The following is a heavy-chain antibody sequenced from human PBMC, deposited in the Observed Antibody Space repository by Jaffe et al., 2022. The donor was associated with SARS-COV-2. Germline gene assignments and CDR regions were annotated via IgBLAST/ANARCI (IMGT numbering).Heavy chain of an antibody. CDR2: INSDGSST. D-gene: IGHD3-16*01. J-gene: IGHJ6*02. Sequence: EVQLVESGGGLVQPGGSLRLSCAASGFTFSSYWMHWVRQAPGKGLVWVSRINSDGSSTSYADSVKGRFTISRDNAKNTLYLQMNSLRAEDTAVYYCARSGGDGYKIYYYYYGMDVWGQGTTVTVSS. CDR3: ARSGGDGYKIYYYYYGMDV. CDR1: GFTFSSYW. V-gene: IGHV3-74*01.